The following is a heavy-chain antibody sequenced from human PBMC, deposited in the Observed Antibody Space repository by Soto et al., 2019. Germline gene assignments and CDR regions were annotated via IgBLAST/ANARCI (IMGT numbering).Heavy chain of an antibody. D-gene: IGHD6-13*01. V-gene: IGHV1-46*01. J-gene: IGHJ4*02. CDR2: INPSGGST. CDR1: GYTFTSYY. Sequence: QVQLVQSGAEVKKPGASVKVSCKASGYTFTSYYMHWVRQAPGQGLEWMGIINPSGGSTSYEQKFQGRVTMTRDTSTSTVYMELSSLRSEDTAVYYCARDERAEIAAAGTCDYWGQGTLVTVSS. CDR3: ARDERAEIAAAGTCDY.